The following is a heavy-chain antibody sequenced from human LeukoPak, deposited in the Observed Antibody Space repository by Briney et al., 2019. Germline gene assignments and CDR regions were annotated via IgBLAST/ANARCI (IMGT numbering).Heavy chain of an antibody. D-gene: IGHD2-8*01. J-gene: IGHJ4*02. CDR1: GYTFTSYY. CDR3: ARVGYCSRGVCYNYDY. V-gene: IGHV1-46*01. Sequence: ASVKVSCKTSGYTFTSYYLHWVRQAPGQGLEWMGIINPSADSTTYAQRFKGRVTMTRDTSTSTVYMELSSLKSDDTAVYYCARVGYCSRGVCYNYDYWGQGTQVTVSS. CDR2: INPSADST.